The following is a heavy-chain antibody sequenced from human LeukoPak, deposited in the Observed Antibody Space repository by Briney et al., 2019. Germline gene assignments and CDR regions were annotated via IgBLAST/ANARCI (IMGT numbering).Heavy chain of an antibody. CDR1: GGSISGDY. Sequence: SETLSLTCTVSGGSISGDYWSWIRQPAGKGLEWTGRFYTSGNTRSTIYNPSLRSRVTMSADTSKNQLSLRVNSVTAADTAIYYCARDEQGTRSDYWGQGTLVTVAS. J-gene: IGHJ4*02. CDR2: FYTSGNTRST. D-gene: IGHD1/OR15-1a*01. CDR3: ARDEQGTRSDY. V-gene: IGHV4-4*07.